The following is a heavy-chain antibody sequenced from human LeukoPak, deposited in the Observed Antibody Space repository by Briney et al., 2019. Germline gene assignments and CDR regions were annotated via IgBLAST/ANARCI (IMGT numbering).Heavy chain of an antibody. Sequence: SETLSLTCTVSGGSISSSSYYWGWIRQPPGKGLEWIGSIYYSGSTYCNPSLKSRVTISVDTSKNQFSLKLSSVTAADTAVYYCARHGRYYDSSGYYYYYYYYYMDVWGKGTTVTISS. D-gene: IGHD3-22*01. V-gene: IGHV4-39*01. CDR1: GGSISSSSYY. CDR2: IYYSGST. J-gene: IGHJ6*03. CDR3: ARHGRYYDSSGYYYYYYYYYMDV.